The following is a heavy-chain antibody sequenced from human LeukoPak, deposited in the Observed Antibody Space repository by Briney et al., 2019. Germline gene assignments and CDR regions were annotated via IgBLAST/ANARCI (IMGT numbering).Heavy chain of an antibody. CDR1: GASISSGSYY. Sequence: SETLSLTCTVSGASISSGSYYWGWIRQPPGKGLEWIASIYYRGSTYDNPSLKSRVTISLDTSKNQFSLKLSSVTAADTAVYYCARLPIMVGAPRHFQDWGQGTLVIVSS. D-gene: IGHD1-26*01. CDR3: ARLPIMVGAPRHFQD. J-gene: IGHJ1*01. V-gene: IGHV4-39*01. CDR2: IYYRGST.